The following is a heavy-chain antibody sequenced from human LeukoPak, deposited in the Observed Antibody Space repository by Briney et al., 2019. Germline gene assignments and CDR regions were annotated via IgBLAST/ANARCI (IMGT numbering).Heavy chain of an antibody. D-gene: IGHD6-13*01. J-gene: IGHJ3*02. Sequence: GGPLRLSCAASGFSFSGSAMHWVRQAPGKGLECVSVLYSGCSTYYADSVKGRFTISRDNSKNTLFLQMNSLRAEDTAVYYCAREVMAAAGSAFDIWGQGTVVTVSS. CDR1: GFSFSGSA. CDR3: AREVMAAAGSAFDI. V-gene: IGHV3-66*01. CDR2: LYSGCST.